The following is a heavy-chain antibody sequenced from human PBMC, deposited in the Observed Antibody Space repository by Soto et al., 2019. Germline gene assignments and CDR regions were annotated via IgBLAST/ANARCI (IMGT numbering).Heavy chain of an antibody. V-gene: IGHV3-74*01. D-gene: IGHD2-21*01. CDR1: GFTFSSYW. J-gene: IGHJ3*02. CDR2: IKNDGTRT. CDR3: AREVEMTTSGDAFDI. Sequence: EVQLVESGGGLVQPGGSLRLSCAASGFTFSSYWMHWVRQAPGEGLVWVSRIKNDGTRTNYADSVKGRFTASRDNAKNTLYLQMNSLRAEDTAVYYCAREVEMTTSGDAFDIWGQGTMVTVSS.